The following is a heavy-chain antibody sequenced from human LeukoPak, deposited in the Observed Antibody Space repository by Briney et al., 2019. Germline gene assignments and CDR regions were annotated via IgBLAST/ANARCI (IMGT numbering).Heavy chain of an antibody. CDR3: ARGSWLFPFDY. V-gene: IGHV4-34*01. CDR2: INHSGST. Sequence: LRLSCAASGFTFSNAWMSWIRQPPGKGLEWIGEINHSGSTNYNPSLKSRVTISVDTSKNQFSLKLSSVTAADTAVYYCARGSWLFPFDYWGQGTLVTVSS. CDR1: GFTFSNAW. J-gene: IGHJ4*02. D-gene: IGHD3-22*01.